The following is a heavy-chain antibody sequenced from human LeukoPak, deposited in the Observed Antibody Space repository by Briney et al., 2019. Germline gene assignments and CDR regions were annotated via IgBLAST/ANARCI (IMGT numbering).Heavy chain of an antibody. Sequence: SETLSLTCAVYGGSFSGYYWSWIRQPPGKGLEWIGEINHSGSTNYNPSLKSRVTISVDTAKNQFSRKLSSVTAADTAVYYCARGRGYYYDSSSDYWGQGTLVTVSS. D-gene: IGHD3-22*01. J-gene: IGHJ4*02. V-gene: IGHV4-34*01. CDR2: INHSGST. CDR3: ARGRGYYYDSSSDY. CDR1: GGSFSGYY.